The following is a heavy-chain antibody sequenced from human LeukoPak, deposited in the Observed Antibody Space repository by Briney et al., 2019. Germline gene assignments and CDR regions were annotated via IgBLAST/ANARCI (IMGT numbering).Heavy chain of an antibody. CDR1: GGSISSSSYY. CDR2: IYYSGST. CDR3: ARDRGIVGATAFDP. V-gene: IGHV4-39*07. J-gene: IGHJ5*02. D-gene: IGHD1-26*01. Sequence: KPSQTLSLTCTVSGGSISSSSYYWGWIRQPPGKGLEWIGSIYYSGSTYYNPSLKSRVTISVDTSKNQFSLKLSSVTAADTAVYYCARDRGIVGATAFDPWSQGTLVTVSS.